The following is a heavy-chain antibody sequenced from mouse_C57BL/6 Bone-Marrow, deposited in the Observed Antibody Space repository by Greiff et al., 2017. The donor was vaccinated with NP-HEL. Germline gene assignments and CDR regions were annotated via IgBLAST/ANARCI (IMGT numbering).Heavy chain of an antibody. CDR1: GYTFTSYW. CDR3: ARGYYGSPSWFAY. D-gene: IGHD1-1*01. V-gene: IGHV1-64*01. CDR2: IHPNSGST. Sequence: VQLQQSGAELVKPGASVKLSCTASGYTFTSYWMHWVKQRPGQGLEWIGMIHPNSGSTNYNEKFKSRATLTVDKSSSTAYMQLSSLTSEDSAVYYCARGYYGSPSWFAYWGQGTLVTVSA. J-gene: IGHJ3*01.